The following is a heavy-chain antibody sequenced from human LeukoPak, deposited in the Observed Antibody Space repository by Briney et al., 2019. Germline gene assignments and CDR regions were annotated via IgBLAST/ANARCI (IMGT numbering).Heavy chain of an antibody. CDR3: ARGSGSYYDAFDI. Sequence: GGSLRLSCAASGFTFSTSSMHWVRQAPGKGLEYVSGISSNGRGTYSANSVKGRFTISRDNSKNTLYLQMGSLRPEDMAVYYCARGSGSYYDAFDIWGQGTMVTVSS. CDR1: GFTFSTSS. CDR2: ISSNGRGT. J-gene: IGHJ3*02. V-gene: IGHV3-64*01. D-gene: IGHD3-10*01.